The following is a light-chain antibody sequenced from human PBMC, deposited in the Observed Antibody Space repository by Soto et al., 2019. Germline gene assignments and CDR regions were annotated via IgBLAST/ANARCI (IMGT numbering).Light chain of an antibody. Sequence: QSALTQPASVSGSPGQSITISFTGTSSDVGGYNYVSWYQQHPCKAPKLMIYDVSYRPSGVSDRFSGSKSGNTASVTISGIQSEDEADYYCYSYTLGSPYGFGTGTKLPVL. CDR2: DVS. J-gene: IGLJ1*01. CDR1: SSDVGGYNY. CDR3: YSYTLGSPYG. V-gene: IGLV2-14*01.